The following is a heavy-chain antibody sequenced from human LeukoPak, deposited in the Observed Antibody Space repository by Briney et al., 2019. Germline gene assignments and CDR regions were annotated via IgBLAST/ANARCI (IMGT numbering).Heavy chain of an antibody. Sequence: PGRSLTLSCAASAFTFEKYAMHWVRQAPGKGLEWVALILYDGSIANSADSVRGRFIMSRDNSKNTVFLQMNSLRIEDTAVYYCARGQIMGSYNLMDYWGQGTLVTVSS. CDR3: ARGQIMGSYNLMDY. V-gene: IGHV3-30*03. CDR2: ILYDGSIA. J-gene: IGHJ4*02. CDR1: AFTFEKYA. D-gene: IGHD5-24*01.